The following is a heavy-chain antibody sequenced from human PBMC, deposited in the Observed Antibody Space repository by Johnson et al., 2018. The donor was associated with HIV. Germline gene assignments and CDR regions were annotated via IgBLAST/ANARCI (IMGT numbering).Heavy chain of an antibody. CDR2: IRYDGSNK. Sequence: QVQLVESGGGMVQPGGSLRLSCAASGFTFSSYGMHWVRQAPGKGLEWVAFIRYDGSNKYYADSVKGRFTISRDNSKNTLYLQMNSLRAEDTAVYYCAKDHQDDGGNSDAFDIGGQGTMVTVSS. V-gene: IGHV3-30*02. J-gene: IGHJ3*02. D-gene: IGHD4-23*01. CDR3: AKDHQDDGGNSDAFDI. CDR1: GFTFSSYG.